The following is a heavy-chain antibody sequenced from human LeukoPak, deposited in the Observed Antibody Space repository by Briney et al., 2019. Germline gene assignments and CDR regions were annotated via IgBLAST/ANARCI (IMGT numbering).Heavy chain of an antibody. V-gene: IGHV1-2*02. J-gene: IGHJ6*03. CDR3: AREVLPAATYMDV. CDR1: GYTFTDHY. D-gene: IGHD2-2*01. CDR2: INPNSGDT. Sequence: ASVKVSCKASGYTFTDHYIHWVRQAPGQGIEWMGWINPNSGDTSYAQEFRGRVTMTRDTSISTAYMELSRLRSDDTAVYYCAREVLPAATYMDVWGKGTTVTISS.